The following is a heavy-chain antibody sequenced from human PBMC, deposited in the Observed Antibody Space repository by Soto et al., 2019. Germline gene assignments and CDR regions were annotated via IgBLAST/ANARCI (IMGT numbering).Heavy chain of an antibody. J-gene: IGHJ3*02. D-gene: IGHD1-26*01. CDR2: IKYSGTT. CDR1: RFSIFSSRCH. CDR3: ARHGITGSYYDAFDI. Sequence: SVTLSLTCTLARFSIFSSRCHCVLICQPPGKGLEWIASIKYSGTTFYNPSLKSRVTLSVDTSKNQFALKLSSVTAAETAVYYCARHGITGSYYDAFDIWGQGTVVT. V-gene: IGHV4-39*01.